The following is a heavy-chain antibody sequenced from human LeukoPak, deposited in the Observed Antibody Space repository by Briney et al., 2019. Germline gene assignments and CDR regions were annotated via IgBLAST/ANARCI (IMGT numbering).Heavy chain of an antibody. D-gene: IGHD1-1*01. CDR3: ARDLNFNWFDP. V-gene: IGHV3-7*01. CDR2: IKQDGSEK. CDR1: GGSFSGYY. Sequence: ETLSLTCAVYGGSFSGYYWSWVRQAPGKGLEWVANIKQDGSEKYYVDSVKGRFTISRDNAKNSLYLQMNSLRAEDTAVYYCARDLNFNWFDPWGQGTLVTVSS. J-gene: IGHJ5*02.